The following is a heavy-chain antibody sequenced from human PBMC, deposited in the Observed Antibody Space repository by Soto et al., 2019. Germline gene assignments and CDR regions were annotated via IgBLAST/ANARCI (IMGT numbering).Heavy chain of an antibody. CDR3: ARDRLMATAITARHSFAMDV. J-gene: IGHJ6*02. V-gene: IGHV4-31*03. D-gene: IGHD2-21*02. CDR2: IYYSGNT. Sequence: SETLSLTCTVYGGSIRSVGYYWSWVRQNPRRGLEWIGNIYYSGNTYYNPSLNSRLTISVDTSKNQFSLNLSSVTAADTAVYYCARDRLMATAITARHSFAMDVWGQGTTVTVSS. CDR1: GGSIRSVGYY.